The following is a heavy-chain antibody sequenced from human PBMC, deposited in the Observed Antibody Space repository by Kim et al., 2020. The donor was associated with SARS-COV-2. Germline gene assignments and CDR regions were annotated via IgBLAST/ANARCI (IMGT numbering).Heavy chain of an antibody. J-gene: IGHJ6*02. CDR3: ASRGSGSYYIYGMDV. V-gene: IGHV4-39*07. D-gene: IGHD3-10*01. Sequence: PSRQSRVTISVDTSTNQFSLKLGSVTAADTAVYYCASRGSGSYYIYGMDVWGQGTTVTVSS.